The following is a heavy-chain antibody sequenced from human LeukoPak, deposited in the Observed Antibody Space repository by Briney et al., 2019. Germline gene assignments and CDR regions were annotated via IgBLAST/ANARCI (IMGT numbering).Heavy chain of an antibody. D-gene: IGHD1-26*01. CDR2: ISGSGGST. CDR3: AKKYSTGLDP. V-gene: IGHV3-23*01. J-gene: IGHJ5*02. CDR1: GFTFSIYA. Sequence: GGSLRLSCAASGFTFSIYAMTWVRQAPGKGLEWVSGISGSGGSTYYADSVKGRFTISRDNSKNTLYLQMNSLRAEDTAVYYCAKKYSTGLDPWGQGTLVTVSS.